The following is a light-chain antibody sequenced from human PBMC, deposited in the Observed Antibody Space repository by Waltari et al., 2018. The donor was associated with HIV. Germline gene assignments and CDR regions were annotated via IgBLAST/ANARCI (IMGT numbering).Light chain of an antibody. Sequence: DIQLTQSPSFLSASVGDRVSITCRASRDVSNFLAWYQKKPGTAPKLLIYGASTLQSGVPSRFGGSGSGAQVTLTINSLQPDDFATYYCQQSDSYPLTFGQGTRL. CDR3: QQSDSYPLT. V-gene: IGKV1-9*01. J-gene: IGKJ5*01. CDR2: GAS. CDR1: RDVSNF.